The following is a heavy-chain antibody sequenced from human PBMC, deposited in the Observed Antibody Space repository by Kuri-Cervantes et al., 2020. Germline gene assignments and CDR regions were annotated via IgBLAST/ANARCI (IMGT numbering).Heavy chain of an antibody. V-gene: IGHV4-61*08. D-gene: IGHD3-9*01. CDR1: GGSISSGGYS. J-gene: IGHJ5*02. CDR3: ARAGYYDILTGYGGWFDP. Sequence: SETLSLTCAVSGGSISSGGYSWSWIRQPPGKGLEWIGYIYYSGSTNYNPSLKSRVTMSVDTSKSQFSLKLSSVTAADTAVYYCARAGYYDILTGYGGWFDPWGQGTLVTVSS. CDR2: IYYSGST.